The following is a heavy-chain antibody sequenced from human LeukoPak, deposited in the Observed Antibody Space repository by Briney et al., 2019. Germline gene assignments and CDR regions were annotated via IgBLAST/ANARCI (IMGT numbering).Heavy chain of an antibody. J-gene: IGHJ4*02. V-gene: IGHV3-7*03. D-gene: IGHD5-18*01. Sequence: GGSLRLSCAASGFTFSSYWMSWVRQAPGKGLEWVANIKQDGSEKYYVDSVKGRFTISRDNAKNSLYLQMNSLRAEDTAVYYCAKDLNSYGSHYFDYWGQGTLVTVSS. CDR3: AKDLNSYGSHYFDY. CDR1: GFTFSSYW. CDR2: IKQDGSEK.